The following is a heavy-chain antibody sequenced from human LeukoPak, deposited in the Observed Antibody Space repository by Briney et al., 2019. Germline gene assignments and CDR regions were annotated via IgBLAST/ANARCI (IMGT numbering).Heavy chain of an antibody. CDR2: IGPTGSDR. D-gene: IGHD1-14*01. CDR3: ATETNGRHYDY. J-gene: IGHJ4*02. CDR1: GLTFSTSG. V-gene: IGHV3-21*06. Sequence: GGSLRLSCTASGLTFSTSGFNWVRQAPGKGLEWVASIGPTGSDRYHADSIKGRFTISRDNANNFLYLQMNSLRAEDTAVYYCATETNGRHYDYWGPGTLLTASS.